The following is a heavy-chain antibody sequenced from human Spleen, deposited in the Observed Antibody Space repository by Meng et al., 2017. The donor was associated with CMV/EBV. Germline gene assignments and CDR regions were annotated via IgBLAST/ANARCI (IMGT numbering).Heavy chain of an antibody. CDR3: ARDRYDNSPYHYY. Sequence: GESLKISCAASGFTFSSYWMSWVRQAPGKGLEWVANIKQDGSEKYYVDSVKGRFTISRDNAKNSLYLQMNSLRAEDTAVYYCARDRYDNSPYHYYWGQGTLVTVSS. D-gene: IGHD3-22*01. V-gene: IGHV3-7*01. J-gene: IGHJ4*02. CDR2: IKQDGSEK. CDR1: GFTFSSYW.